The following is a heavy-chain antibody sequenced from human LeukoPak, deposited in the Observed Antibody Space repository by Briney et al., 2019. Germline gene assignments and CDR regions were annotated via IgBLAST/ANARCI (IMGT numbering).Heavy chain of an antibody. J-gene: IGHJ4*02. D-gene: IGHD6-19*01. CDR2: ISSSSSYI. CDR3: AGDSSSGWFFTIYFDY. Sequence: GGSLRLSCAASGFTFSSYSMNWVRQAPGKGLEWVSSISSSSSYIYYADSVKGRFTISRDNAKNSLYLQMNSLRAEDTAVYYCAGDSSSGWFFTIYFDYWGQGTLVTVSS. CDR1: GFTFSSYS. V-gene: IGHV3-21*01.